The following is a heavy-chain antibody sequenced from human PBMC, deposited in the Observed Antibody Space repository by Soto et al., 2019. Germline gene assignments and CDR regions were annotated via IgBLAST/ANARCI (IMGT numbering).Heavy chain of an antibody. V-gene: IGHV2-5*02. D-gene: IGHD2-15*01. CDR3: AAGIGICSGGRCHNY. Sequence: QISLMESGPTLVKPTQTLTLTCSFSGFSLSTTGVSVGWIRQPPGKSLEWLALIYWDDDKRYSPSLKSMITITKDTSKNQVVLKVTNMDPVDTATYDCAAGIGICSGGRCHNYWGQGTLVTVSS. CDR1: GFSLSTTGVS. J-gene: IGHJ4*02. CDR2: IYWDDDK.